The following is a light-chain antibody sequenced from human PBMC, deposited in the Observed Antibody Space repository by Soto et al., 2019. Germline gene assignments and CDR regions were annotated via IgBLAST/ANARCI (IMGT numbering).Light chain of an antibody. CDR2: KAS. V-gene: IGKV1-5*03. J-gene: IGKJ3*01. Sequence: DIQMTQSPSTLSASVADTVTITCRASQNIGDWLAWYQQKPGKAPKLLIYKASSLESGVPSRFSGSGSGTEFTITIRSLQPDDFATYYCQQYNLYSTFGPGTRVEIK. CDR1: QNIGDW. CDR3: QQYNLYST.